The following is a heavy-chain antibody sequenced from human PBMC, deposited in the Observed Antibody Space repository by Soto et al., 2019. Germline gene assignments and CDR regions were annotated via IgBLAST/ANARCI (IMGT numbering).Heavy chain of an antibody. CDR3: ARDPSVTAIGRADH. CDR1: GFTFDDYA. J-gene: IGHJ4*02. CDR2: INWNSAVI. V-gene: IGHV3-9*01. D-gene: IGHD5-18*01. Sequence: GGSLRLSCVVSGFTFDDYAMHWVRQAPGGGLEWVSGINWNSAVIGYADSVKGRFAISRDNAKNALYLQMTSLRSEDTALYYCARDPSVTAIGRADHWGQGTLVTVSS.